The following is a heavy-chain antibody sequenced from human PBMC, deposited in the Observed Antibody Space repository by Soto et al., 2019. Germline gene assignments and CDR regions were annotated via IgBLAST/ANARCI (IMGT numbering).Heavy chain of an antibody. CDR1: GVTVSSNY. V-gene: IGHV3-66*04. D-gene: IGHD5-18*01. CDR2: IYSGGST. CDR3: ARHGYNYGGGYFDY. J-gene: IGHJ4*02. Sequence: PGGSLRLSCAASGVTVSSNYMSWVRQAPGKGLEWVSVIYSGGSTCYADSVKGGFTISRDNSKNTLYLQMNSLRAEDTAVYYCARHGYNYGGGYFDYWGQGTLVTVSS.